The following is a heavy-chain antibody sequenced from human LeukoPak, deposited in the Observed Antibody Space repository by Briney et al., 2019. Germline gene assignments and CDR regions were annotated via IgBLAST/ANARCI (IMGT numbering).Heavy chain of an antibody. CDR3: ARAGYYYYYYMDV. J-gene: IGHJ6*03. V-gene: IGHV3-74*01. CDR2: INSDGSST. CDR1: GFTFSIYA. Sequence: GGSLRLSCAASGFTFSIYAMSWVRQAPGKGLQCVSRINSDGSSTSYADSVKGRFTISRDNAKNTLYLQMNSLRAEDTAVYYCARAGYYYYYYMDVWGKGTTVTVSS.